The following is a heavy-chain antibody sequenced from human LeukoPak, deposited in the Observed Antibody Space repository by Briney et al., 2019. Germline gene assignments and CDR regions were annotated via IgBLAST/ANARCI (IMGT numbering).Heavy chain of an antibody. J-gene: IGHJ4*02. V-gene: IGHV3-7*03. CDR2: IKQDGSEK. Sequence: PGGSLRPSCAASGFTFSSYWMSWVRQAPGKGLEWVANIKQDGSEKYYVDSVKGRFTISRDNAKNSLYLQMNSLRAEDTAVYYCARDPYSSSWYEVYWGQGTLVTVSS. D-gene: IGHD6-13*01. CDR3: ARDPYSSSWYEVY. CDR1: GFTFSSYW.